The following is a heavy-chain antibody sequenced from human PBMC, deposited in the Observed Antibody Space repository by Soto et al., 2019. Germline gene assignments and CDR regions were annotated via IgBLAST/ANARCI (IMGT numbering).Heavy chain of an antibody. CDR3: ADRGYDSRGYRYFQH. CDR2: IYWDDDK. Sequence: QITLKESGPTLVKPTQTLTLTCTLSGLSLSTSGVGVGWIRQPPGKALEGLALIYWDDDKRYNPSLKSRLTATKDTSKNQVVLTMTNMDPVDTATYYCADRGYDSRGYRYFQHWGQGTLVTVSS. CDR1: GLSLSTSGVG. V-gene: IGHV2-5*02. J-gene: IGHJ1*01. D-gene: IGHD3-22*01.